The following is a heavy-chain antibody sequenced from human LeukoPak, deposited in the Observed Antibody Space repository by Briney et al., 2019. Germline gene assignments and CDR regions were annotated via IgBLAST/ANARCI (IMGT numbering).Heavy chain of an antibody. D-gene: IGHD6-13*01. CDR1: GFTFSSYA. V-gene: IGHV3-64*01. CDR3: ARGGAVAGTRGNDY. Sequence: QAGGSLRLSCAASGFTFSSYAMHWVRQAPGKGLEYVSAISSSGSSTYYANSVKGRFTISRDNSKNTLYLQTGSLRAEDMAVYYCARGGAVAGTRGNDYWGQGTLVTVSS. CDR2: ISSSGSST. J-gene: IGHJ4*02.